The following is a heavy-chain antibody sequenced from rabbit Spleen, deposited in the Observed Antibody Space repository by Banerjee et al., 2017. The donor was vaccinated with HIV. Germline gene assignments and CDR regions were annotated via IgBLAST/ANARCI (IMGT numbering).Heavy chain of an antibody. V-gene: IGHV1S40*01. CDR1: GFSFSNSYY. J-gene: IGHJ4*01. D-gene: IGHD2-1*01. Sequence: QSLEESGGDLVKPGASLTLTCTASGFSFSNSYYMCWVRQAPGKGLECIACIYPGRSGSTYYVSWAKGRFTISKTSSTTVTLQMTSLTAADTATYFCARGSAAMTMVITGFYFNLWGPGTLVTVS. CDR2: IYPGRSGST. CDR3: ARGSAAMTMVITGFYFNL.